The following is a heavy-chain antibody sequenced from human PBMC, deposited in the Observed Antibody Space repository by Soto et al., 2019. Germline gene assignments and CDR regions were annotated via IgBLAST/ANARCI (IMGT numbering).Heavy chain of an antibody. CDR2: IYYSGSA. J-gene: IGHJ6*02. CDR1: GGSISSYY. D-gene: IGHD3-10*01. CDR3: ARNGGGSGSYYHNYGMDV. V-gene: IGHV4-59*01. Sequence: KTSETLSLTCTVSGGSISSYYWSWIRQPPGKGLEWLGYIYYSGSADYSPSLKSQVTISVDTSKNQFSLKLSSVTAADTAVYYCARNGGGSGSYYHNYGMDVWGQGTTVTVS.